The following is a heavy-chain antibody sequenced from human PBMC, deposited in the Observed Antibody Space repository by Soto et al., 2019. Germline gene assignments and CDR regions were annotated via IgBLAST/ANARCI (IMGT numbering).Heavy chain of an antibody. J-gene: IGHJ6*02. CDR3: ARDPRAGVAVADYYYYGMDV. CDR1: GYTFTSYY. V-gene: IGHV1-46*01. D-gene: IGHD6-19*01. CDR2: INPSGGST. Sequence: ASVKVSCKASGYTFTSYYMHWVRQAPGQGLEWMGIINPSGGSTSYAQKFQGRVTMNRDTTTSTVYMELSRLRSEDTAVYYCARDPRAGVAVADYYYYGMDVWGQGTTVTVSS.